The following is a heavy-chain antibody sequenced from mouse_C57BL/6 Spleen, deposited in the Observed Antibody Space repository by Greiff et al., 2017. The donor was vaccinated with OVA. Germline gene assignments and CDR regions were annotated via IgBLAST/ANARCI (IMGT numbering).Heavy chain of an antibody. D-gene: IGHD2-4*01. CDR1: GYTFTSYG. CDR2: IYPRSGNT. V-gene: IGHV1-81*01. Sequence: VQLQQSGAELARPGASVKLSCKASGYTFTSYGISWVKQRTGQGLEWIGEIYPRSGNTYYNEKFKGKATLTADTSSSTAYMELRSLTSEDSAVYFCARRNYYDYDKKVDYWGQGTTLTVSS. CDR3: ARRNYYDYDKKVDY. J-gene: IGHJ2*01.